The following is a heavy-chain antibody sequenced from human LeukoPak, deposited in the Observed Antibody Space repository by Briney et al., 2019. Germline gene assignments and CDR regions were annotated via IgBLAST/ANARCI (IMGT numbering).Heavy chain of an antibody. CDR2: IYRDGNT. J-gene: IGHJ3*02. CDR3: ARYPFRAVDI. CDR1: GFSLSVNY. D-gene: IGHD3-10*01. Sequence: GGSLRLSCAASGFSLSVNYMTWVRQSPGKGLEWLSNIYRDGNTYYADSVNGRFSISRDDYKNTLYLEMNSLRAEDTALYYCARYPFRAVDIWGQGSMVTVSS. V-gene: IGHV3-53*01.